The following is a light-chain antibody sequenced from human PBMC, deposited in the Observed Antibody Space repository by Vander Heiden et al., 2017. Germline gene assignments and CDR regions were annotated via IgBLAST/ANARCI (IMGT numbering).Light chain of an antibody. J-gene: IGKJ5*01. CDR3: QQSYSTPIT. V-gene: IGKV1-39*01. CDR1: QRISSY. Sequence: DIQMTPSPSSLSASVGDRVTITCRASQRISSYLNWYQQKPGKAPKRLIYAASSLQSGVPSRFSGSGSGTDFTLTISSLQPEDFATYYCQQSYSTPITFGQGTRLEIK. CDR2: AAS.